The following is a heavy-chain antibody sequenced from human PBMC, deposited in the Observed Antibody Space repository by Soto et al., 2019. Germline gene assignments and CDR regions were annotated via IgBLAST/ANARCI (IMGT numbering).Heavy chain of an antibody. J-gene: IGHJ4*02. CDR3: ARGAMGNYYNDY. Sequence: EVQLVESGGGLVQSGGSLRLSCAASGYTFSSYWMHWVRQAPGKGLVWVSRIKGDGISTNYADAVKGRFTISRDNAKDTVFLQMNGLRADDTPVYYCARGAMGNYYNDYWGQGTLVTVSS. CDR1: GYTFSSYW. CDR2: IKGDGIST. D-gene: IGHD3-10*01. V-gene: IGHV3-74*01.